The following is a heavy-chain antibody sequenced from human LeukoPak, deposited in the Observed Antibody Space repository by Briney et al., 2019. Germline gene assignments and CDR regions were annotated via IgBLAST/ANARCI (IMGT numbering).Heavy chain of an antibody. D-gene: IGHD3-3*01. V-gene: IGHV3-23*01. CDR2: ISGSGGST. CDR3: AQAGGRFLEWSSMPVAWFDP. Sequence: GGSLRLSCAASGFTFSSYAMSWVRQAPGKGLEWVSAISGSGGSTYYAGSVKGRFTISRDNSKSTLYLQMNSLRAEDTAVYYCAQAGGRFLEWSSMPVAWFDPWGQGTLVTVSS. CDR1: GFTFSSYA. J-gene: IGHJ5*02.